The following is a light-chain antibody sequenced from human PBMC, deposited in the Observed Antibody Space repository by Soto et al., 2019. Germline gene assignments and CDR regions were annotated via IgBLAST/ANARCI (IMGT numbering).Light chain of an antibody. J-gene: IGKJ5*01. CDR2: DAS. CDR1: QRISGN. CDR3: QQYATWPPIT. V-gene: IGKV3-11*01. Sequence: EIVLTQSPATLSVSPGERAALSCRASQRISGNLAWYQQKPGQAPRLLIYDASTRATGIPARFSGSGSGADFTLTITNLEAEDFAVYYCQQYATWPPITFGQGTRVDI.